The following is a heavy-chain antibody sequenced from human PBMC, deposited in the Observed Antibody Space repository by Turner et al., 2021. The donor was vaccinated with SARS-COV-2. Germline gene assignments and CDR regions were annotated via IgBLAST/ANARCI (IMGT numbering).Heavy chain of an antibody. Sequence: QVQLVESGGGVVQPGRSLRLSCAASGFTFSSYAMPWVRQAPGKGLEWVALISYDGSNKYYADSVKGRFTISRDNSKNTLYLQMNSLRAEDTAVYYCARDLGGYLDYWGQGTLVTVSS. J-gene: IGHJ4*02. D-gene: IGHD2-15*01. V-gene: IGHV3-30-3*01. CDR1: GFTFSSYA. CDR2: ISYDGSNK. CDR3: ARDLGGYLDY.